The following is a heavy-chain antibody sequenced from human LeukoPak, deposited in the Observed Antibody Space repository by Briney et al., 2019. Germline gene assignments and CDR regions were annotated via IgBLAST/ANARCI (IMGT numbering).Heavy chain of an antibody. Sequence: HGESLKISCKGSGYRFTTYWIGWVRQMPGKGLEWMGIIYPDDSDTRYSPSFQGQVTISADKSINTAYLQWSSLKASDTAMYYCARRVVNNRNWYFNLWGRGTLVTVSS. CDR3: ARRVVNNRNWYFNL. J-gene: IGHJ2*01. D-gene: IGHD4-23*01. CDR2: IYPDDSDT. V-gene: IGHV5-51*01. CDR1: GYRFTTYW.